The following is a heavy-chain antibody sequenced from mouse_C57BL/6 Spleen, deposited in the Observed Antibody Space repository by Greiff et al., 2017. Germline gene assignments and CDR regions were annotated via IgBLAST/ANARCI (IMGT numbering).Heavy chain of an antibody. CDR1: GFTFSDYG. CDR2: ISSGSSTI. CDR3: ARCYYGSDWYCDV. V-gene: IGHV5-17*01. J-gene: IGHJ1*03. Sequence: EVKLVESGGGLVKPGGSLKLSCAASGFTFSDYGMHWVRQAPEKGLEWVAYISSGSSTIYYADTVKGRFTISRDNAKNTLFLQMTSLRSEDTAMYYCARCYYGSDWYCDVWGTGTTVTVSS. D-gene: IGHD1-1*01.